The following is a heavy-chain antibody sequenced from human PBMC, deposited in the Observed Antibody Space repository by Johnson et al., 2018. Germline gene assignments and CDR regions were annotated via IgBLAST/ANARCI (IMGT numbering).Heavy chain of an antibody. CDR1: GFTFSSYG. CDR3: ARAESSPHYGMDV. V-gene: IGHV3-NL1*01. J-gene: IGHJ6*02. CDR2: ISGSGDKT. D-gene: IGHD6-13*01. Sequence: QVQLVQSGGGVVQPGRSLRLSCAASGFTFSSYGMHWVLQAPGKGLEWVSGISGSGDKTNYADSVKGRFTISRDNSKNTLYLQMNSPRAEDAAVYYCARAESSPHYGMDVWGQGTTVTVSS.